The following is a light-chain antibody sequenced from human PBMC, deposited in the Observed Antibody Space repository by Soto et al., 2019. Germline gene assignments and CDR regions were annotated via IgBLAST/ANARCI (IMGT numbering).Light chain of an antibody. V-gene: IGKV1-33*01. CDR3: LQCDTLPYT. Sequence: DIQMTQSPSSLSASVGDRVTISCQASQDIRNYLNWYQQKPGKAPKLLIYDASDLETGVPSRFSGSGSRTRFTFTITSLQPEDFATYYCLQCDTLPYTFGQGTKLEI. CDR1: QDIRNY. J-gene: IGKJ2*01. CDR2: DAS.